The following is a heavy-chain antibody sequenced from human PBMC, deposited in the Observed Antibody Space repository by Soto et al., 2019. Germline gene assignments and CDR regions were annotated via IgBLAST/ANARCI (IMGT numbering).Heavy chain of an antibody. J-gene: IGHJ6*02. CDR2: INSDGSST. CDR3: ASGLWFGECPSCCGMDV. V-gene: IGHV3-74*01. CDR1: GFTFSSYW. D-gene: IGHD3-10*01. Sequence: EVQLVESGGGLVQPGGSLRLSCAASGFTFSSYWMHWVRQAPGKGLVWVSRINSDGSSTSYADSVKGRFTISRDNAKNTLYLQRNSLGAEDTVVYYCASGLWFGECPSCCGMDVWGRGTTVTVSS.